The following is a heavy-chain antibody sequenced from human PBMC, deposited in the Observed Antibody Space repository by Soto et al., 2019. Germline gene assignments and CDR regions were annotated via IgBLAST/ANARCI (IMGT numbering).Heavy chain of an antibody. CDR2: IYHSGST. J-gene: IGHJ4*02. CDR3: AGVPAR. Sequence: QLQLQESGSGLVKPSQTLSLTCAVSGGSISSGGYSWSWIRQPPGKGLEWIGYIYHSGSTYYNPSLKIRVPISVDSSKNHFSRKRGSGTAADTAGYYGAGVPARGGQGTRVPVPQ. D-gene: IGHD2-2*01. V-gene: IGHV4-30-2*01. CDR1: GGSISSGGYS.